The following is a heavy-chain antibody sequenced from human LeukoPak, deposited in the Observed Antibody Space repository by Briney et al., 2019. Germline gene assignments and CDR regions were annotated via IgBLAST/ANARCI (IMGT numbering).Heavy chain of an antibody. CDR3: ARGVVPAAMLWFGGFDP. V-gene: IGHV1-69*06. Sequence: GSSVKVSCKASGGTFSSYAISWVRQAPGQGLEWMGGIIPIFGTANYAQKFQGRVTITADKSTSTAYMELSSLRSEDTAVYYCARGVVPAAMLWFGGFDPWGQGTLVTVSS. CDR2: IIPIFGTA. D-gene: IGHD2-2*01. CDR1: GGTFSSYA. J-gene: IGHJ5*02.